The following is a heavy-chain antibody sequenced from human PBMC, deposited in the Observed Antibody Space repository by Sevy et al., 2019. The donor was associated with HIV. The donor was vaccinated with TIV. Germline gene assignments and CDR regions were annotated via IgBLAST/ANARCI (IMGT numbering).Heavy chain of an antibody. J-gene: IGHJ4*02. D-gene: IGHD3-9*01. CDR2: ISYSGTNK. V-gene: IGHV3-30-3*01. CDR1: GFTFTLYA. CDR3: AGAAVVYCHSDCHHRFAY. Sequence: GGSLRLSCAASGFTFTLYAIHWVRQAPGKGLEWVALISYSGTNKYYADSVKGAFTISRNDSKNTTYLQMNNLRTDDTAVYYCAGAAVVYCHSDCHHRFAYWGQGTQVTVSS.